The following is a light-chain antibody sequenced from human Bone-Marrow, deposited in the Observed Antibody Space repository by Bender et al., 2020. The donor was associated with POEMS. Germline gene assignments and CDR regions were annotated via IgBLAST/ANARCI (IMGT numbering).Light chain of an antibody. Sequence: QSALTQPPSASGSPGQSVTISCTGTSSDVGGYNYVSWYQQHPGKAPRLMIYEVNKRPSGVPDRFAGSKSGNTAALTVSGLQAEDETDYSCSPYVVNDNYVFGTGAKVPVL. J-gene: IGLJ1*01. CDR1: SSDVGGYNY. V-gene: IGLV2-8*01. CDR2: EVN. CDR3: SPYVVNDNYV.